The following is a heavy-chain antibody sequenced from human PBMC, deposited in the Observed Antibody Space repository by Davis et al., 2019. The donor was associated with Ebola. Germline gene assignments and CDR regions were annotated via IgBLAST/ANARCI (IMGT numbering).Heavy chain of an antibody. V-gene: IGHV1-69*05. CDR3: AKDAVVVVAATRFDY. CDR2: IIPIFGTA. Sequence: AASVKVPCKASGGTFSSYAFSWVRQAPGQGLEWMGGIIPIFGTANYAQKVQGRVTMTTDTSTSTAYMELRGLRSDDTAVYYCAKDAVVVVAATRFDYWGQGTLVTVSS. D-gene: IGHD2-15*01. CDR1: GGTFSSYA. J-gene: IGHJ4*02.